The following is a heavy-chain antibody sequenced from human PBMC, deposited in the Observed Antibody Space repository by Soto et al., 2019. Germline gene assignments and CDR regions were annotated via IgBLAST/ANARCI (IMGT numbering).Heavy chain of an antibody. CDR3: AKDRGGSGSYYFDY. V-gene: IGHV3-23*01. CDR1: GFTFSSYA. CDR2: ISGSGGST. D-gene: IGHD1-26*01. Sequence: GESLKISCAASGFTFSSYAMSWVRQAPGKGLEWVSAISGSGGSTYYADSVKGRFTISRDNSKNTLYLQMNSLRAEDTAVYYCAKDRGGSGSYYFDYWGQGTLVTVSS. J-gene: IGHJ4*02.